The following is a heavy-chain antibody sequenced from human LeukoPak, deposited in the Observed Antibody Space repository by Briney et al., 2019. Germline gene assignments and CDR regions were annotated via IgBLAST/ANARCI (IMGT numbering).Heavy chain of an antibody. CDR3: AKGIVRYSSGWYQGPFDY. CDR1: GFTFSSYG. Sequence: GGSLRLSCAASGFTFSSYGMHWVRQAPGKGLEWVAVIWYDGSNKYYADSVKGRFTISRDNSKNTLYLQMNSLRAEDTAVYYCAKGIVRYSSGWYQGPFDYWGQGTLVTVSS. D-gene: IGHD6-19*01. J-gene: IGHJ4*02. CDR2: IWYDGSNK. V-gene: IGHV3-30*02.